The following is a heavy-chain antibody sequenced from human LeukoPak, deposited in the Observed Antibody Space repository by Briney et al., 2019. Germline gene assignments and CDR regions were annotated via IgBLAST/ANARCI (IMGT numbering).Heavy chain of an antibody. CDR1: RGTFSTYT. D-gene: IGHD6-6*01. Sequence: SVRVSCEASRGTFSTYTISWVRQAPGQGLEWMGRIIPILGIANYAQKFHGRVTITADKSTSTAYMELSSLRSEDTAVYYCARESSSSGGFDYWGQGTLVTVSS. V-gene: IGHV1-69*04. CDR2: IIPILGIA. CDR3: ARESSSSGGFDY. J-gene: IGHJ4*02.